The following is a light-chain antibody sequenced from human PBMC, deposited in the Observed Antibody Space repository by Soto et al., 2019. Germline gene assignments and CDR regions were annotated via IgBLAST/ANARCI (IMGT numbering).Light chain of an antibody. CDR3: CSYAGSYPWV. Sequence: QSALTQPASVSGSPGQSITISCTGTSSDIGNYNLVSWYQQHPGKAPKLMIHEDSKRPSGVSNRFSGSKSGNTASLTISGLRTEDEADYYCCSYAGSYPWVFGGGTKLTVL. CDR2: EDS. V-gene: IGLV2-23*01. J-gene: IGLJ3*02. CDR1: SSDIGNYNL.